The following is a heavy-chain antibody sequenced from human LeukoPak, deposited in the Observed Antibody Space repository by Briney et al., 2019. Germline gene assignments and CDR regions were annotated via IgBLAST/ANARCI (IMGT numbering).Heavy chain of an antibody. CDR2: IRSGGSNK. CDR1: GFTFSGYG. V-gene: IGHV3-30*02. Sequence: GGSLRLSCAASGFTFSGYGVHWVRQAPGKGLEWVAFIRSGGSNKYYADSVKGRFAISRDNSKNTLYLQMNSLRAEDTAVYYCAKDTAYSSSWYSPDYWGQGTLVTVSS. J-gene: IGHJ4*02. D-gene: IGHD6-13*01. CDR3: AKDTAYSSSWYSPDY.